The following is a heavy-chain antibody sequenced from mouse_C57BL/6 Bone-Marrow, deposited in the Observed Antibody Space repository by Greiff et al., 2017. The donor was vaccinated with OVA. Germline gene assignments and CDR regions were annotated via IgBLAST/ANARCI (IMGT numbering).Heavy chain of an antibody. CDR1: GYTFTSYW. CDR3: AREDAMDY. J-gene: IGHJ4*01. Sequence: VQLQQPGAELVMPGASVKLSCKASGYTFTSYWMHWVKQRPGQGLEWIGEIAPSDSYTNYNQKFKGKSTLTVDKSSSTAYMQLSSLTSEDSAVYYCAREDAMDYWGQGTSVTVSS. CDR2: IAPSDSYT. V-gene: IGHV1-69*01.